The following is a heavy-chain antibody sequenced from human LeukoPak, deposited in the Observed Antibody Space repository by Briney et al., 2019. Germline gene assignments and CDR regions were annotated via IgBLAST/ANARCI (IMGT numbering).Heavy chain of an antibody. V-gene: IGHV3-66*01. CDR2: IYSGGST. J-gene: IGHJ6*02. D-gene: IGHD7-27*01. Sequence: GGSLRLSCAASGFTISNYALSWVRQAPGKGLEWVSVIYSGGSTYYADSVKGRFTISRDNSKNTLYLQMNSLRAEDTAVYYCARDPRAPTNWGHYYYYGMDVWGQGTTVTVSS. CDR1: GFTISNYA. CDR3: ARDPRAPTNWGHYYYYGMDV.